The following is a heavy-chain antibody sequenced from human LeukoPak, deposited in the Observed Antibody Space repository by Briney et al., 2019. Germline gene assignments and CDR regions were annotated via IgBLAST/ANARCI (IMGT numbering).Heavy chain of an antibody. CDR3: ARGSDFWSVGYYYMDV. J-gene: IGHJ6*03. Sequence: GGSLRLSCAASGLTFSSYWMHWVRQAPGKGLVWVSRINSDGSSTSYADSVRGRFTISRDNAKNTLYLQMNSLRAEDTAVYYCARGSDFWSVGYYYMDVWGKGTTVTVSS. D-gene: IGHD3-3*01. CDR2: INSDGSST. V-gene: IGHV3-74*01. CDR1: GLTFSSYW.